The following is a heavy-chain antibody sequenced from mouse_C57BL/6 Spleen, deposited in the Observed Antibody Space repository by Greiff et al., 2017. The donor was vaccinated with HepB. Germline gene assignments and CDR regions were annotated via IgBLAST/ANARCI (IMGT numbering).Heavy chain of an antibody. CDR1: GYAFSSSW. Sequence: VQLQQSGPELVKPGASVKISCKASGYAFSSSWMNWVKQRPGKGLEWIGRIYPGDGDTNYNGKFKGKATLTADKSSSTAYMQLSSLTSEDSAVYFCARGATVVAPYFDVWGTGTTVTVSS. CDR2: IYPGDGDT. V-gene: IGHV1-82*01. CDR3: ARGATVVAPYFDV. D-gene: IGHD1-1*01. J-gene: IGHJ1*03.